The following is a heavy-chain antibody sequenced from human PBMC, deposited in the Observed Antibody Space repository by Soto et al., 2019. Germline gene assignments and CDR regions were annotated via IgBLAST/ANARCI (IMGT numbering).Heavy chain of an antibody. D-gene: IGHD2-2*01. V-gene: IGHV3-23*01. J-gene: IGHJ6*02. CDR2: ISGTGGST. CDR3: VNGSRSTSWLVRDYYYGMDV. Sequence: GGSLRLSCAASGFTFSTYAMYWVRQAPGKGLEWVSAISGTGGSTYDADSVKGRFTISRDNSKNTLYLQMNSLRAEDTAVYYCVNGSRSTSWLVRDYYYGMDVWGQGTAVTVSS. CDR1: GFTFSTYA.